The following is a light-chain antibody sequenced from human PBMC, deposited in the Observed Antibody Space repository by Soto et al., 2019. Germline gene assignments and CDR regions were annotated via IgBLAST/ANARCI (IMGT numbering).Light chain of an antibody. V-gene: IGKV3-20*01. Sequence: IVLTQSPGTLSLSPGDRATLSWGASQSVSGTHLAWYQQEPGQAPRLLIYGASSRATGIPDRFSGIGSGTDFTLSISRMAPEDFAVYYCQQYSSLWTFGQGTKVDIK. CDR2: GAS. J-gene: IGKJ1*01. CDR1: QSVSGTH. CDR3: QQYSSLWT.